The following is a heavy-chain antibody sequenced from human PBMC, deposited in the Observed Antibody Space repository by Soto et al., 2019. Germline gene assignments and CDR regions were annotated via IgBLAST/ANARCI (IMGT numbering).Heavy chain of an antibody. J-gene: IGHJ4*02. Sequence: ASVKVSCKASGGTFSSYAISWVRQAPGQGLEWMGGIIPIFGTANYAQKFQGRVTITADESTSTAYMELSSLRSEDTAVYYCARELVVTSFSSFDYWGQGTLVTVSS. D-gene: IGHD2-21*02. CDR2: IIPIFGTA. CDR3: ARELVVTSFSSFDY. CDR1: GGTFSSYA. V-gene: IGHV1-69*13.